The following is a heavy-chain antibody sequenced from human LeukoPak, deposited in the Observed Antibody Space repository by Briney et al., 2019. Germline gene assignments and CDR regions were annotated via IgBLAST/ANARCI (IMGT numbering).Heavy chain of an antibody. D-gene: IGHD5-12*01. V-gene: IGHV4-38-2*02. CDR3: ARDETGVATISYY. J-gene: IGHJ4*02. CDR1: GYSISSGYY. CDR2: IYHSGST. Sequence: PSETLSLTCAVSGYSISSGYYWGWIRQPPGKGLEWIGSIYHSGSTYYNPSLKSRVTISVDTPKNQFSLKLSSVTAADTAVYYCARDETGVATISYYWGQGTLVTVSS.